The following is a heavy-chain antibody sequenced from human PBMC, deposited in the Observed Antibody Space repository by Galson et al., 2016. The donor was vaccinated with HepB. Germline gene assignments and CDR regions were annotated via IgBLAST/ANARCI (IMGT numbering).Heavy chain of an antibody. CDR3: AKDLSPYCSGGSCYGVHV. D-gene: IGHD2-15*01. J-gene: IGHJ6*02. Sequence: SLRLSCAASGFTFSDYSIHWVRQAPGKGLEWVAVISYDGSNKYYADSVKGRFTISRDDSENTLYLQMNSLRPEDTAVYYCAKDLSPYCSGGSCYGVHVWGQGTTVTVSS. CDR2: ISYDGSNK. V-gene: IGHV3-30*18. CDR1: GFTFSDYS.